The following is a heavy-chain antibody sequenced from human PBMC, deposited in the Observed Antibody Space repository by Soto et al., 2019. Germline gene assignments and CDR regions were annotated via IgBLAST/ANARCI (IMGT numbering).Heavy chain of an antibody. Sequence: PGGSLRLSCAASAFTFSSFAMSWVRQAPGKGLEWVSTINPSGGSTYYADSVKGRFTISRDNSKNTLYLQMNSLRAEDTAVYYCAKDRDFWSGYYTGFDYWGRGTLVTVSS. V-gene: IGHV3-23*01. D-gene: IGHD3-3*01. CDR3: AKDRDFWSGYYTGFDY. CDR1: AFTFSSFA. CDR2: INPSGGST. J-gene: IGHJ4*02.